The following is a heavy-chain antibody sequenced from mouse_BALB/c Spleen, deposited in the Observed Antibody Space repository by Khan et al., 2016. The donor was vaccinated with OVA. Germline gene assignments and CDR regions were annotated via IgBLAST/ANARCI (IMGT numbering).Heavy chain of an antibody. V-gene: IGHV1S81*02. D-gene: IGHD1-1*02. Sequence: QVQLKQSGAELVKPGASVKLSCKASGYTFTNYYMYWVKQRPGQGLEWIGEINPNNGGTNFNEKFKSKATLTVDKSSSTAYMQLSSLTSEDSAVYYCTRSGYGSFVYWGQGTLVTVSA. CDR2: INPNNGGT. CDR3: TRSGYGSFVY. J-gene: IGHJ3*01. CDR1: GYTFTNYY.